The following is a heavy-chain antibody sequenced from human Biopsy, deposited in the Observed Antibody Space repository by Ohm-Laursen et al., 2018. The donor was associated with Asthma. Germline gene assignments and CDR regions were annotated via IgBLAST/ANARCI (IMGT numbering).Heavy chain of an antibody. CDR1: GFTFSDYC. CDR3: ARTFHFWSPYHAEHYQL. Sequence: SLRLSCAASGFTFSDYCMSWIRQAPGKGLEWISYINGKSNSIEYADSVKGRFTISRDNAKNSMYLQVNSLRAEDTAVYYCARTFHFWSPYHAEHYQLWGQGTLVTVSS. D-gene: IGHD3-3*02. V-gene: IGHV3-11*04. J-gene: IGHJ1*01. CDR2: INGKSNSI.